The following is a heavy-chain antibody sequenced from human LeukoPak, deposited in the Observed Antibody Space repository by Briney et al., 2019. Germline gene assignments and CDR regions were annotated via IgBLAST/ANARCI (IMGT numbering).Heavy chain of an antibody. Sequence: ASVKVSCKASGYTFSNYGITWVRQDPGQGFEWMGWISGFNGHTQIAQKVQGRVMLTTDTSTNTAYMELSSLRSDDTAVYFCARVHYDSSGLLDPWGQGTLVTVSS. J-gene: IGHJ5*02. CDR1: GYTFSNYG. D-gene: IGHD3-22*01. CDR3: ARVHYDSSGLLDP. CDR2: ISGFNGHT. V-gene: IGHV1-18*04.